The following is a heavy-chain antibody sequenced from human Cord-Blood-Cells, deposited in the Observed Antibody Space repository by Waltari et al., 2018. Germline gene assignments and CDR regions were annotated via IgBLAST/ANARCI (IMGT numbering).Heavy chain of an antibody. D-gene: IGHD3-3*01. V-gene: IGHV3-30-3*01. Sequence: QVQLVESGGGVVQPGRSLRLSCAASGFTFSSYAMHWVRQAPGTGLEWVAVISYDGSNKYYADSVKGRFTISRDNSKNTLYLQMNSLRAEDTAVYYCATCYDFWSGYYSPEYYFDYWGQGTLVTVSS. CDR2: ISYDGSNK. J-gene: IGHJ4*02. CDR1: GFTFSSYA. CDR3: ATCYDFWSGYYSPEYYFDY.